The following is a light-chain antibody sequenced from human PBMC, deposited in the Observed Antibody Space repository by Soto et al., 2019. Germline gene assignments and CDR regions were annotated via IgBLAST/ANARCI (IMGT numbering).Light chain of an antibody. CDR1: SGHSSNA. Sequence: QSVLTQSPSASASLGASVKLTCTLSSGHSSNAIAWHQQQPEKGPRFLMKLNSNGSHYKGDGIPDRFSGSSSGAERYLTISSLQSEDEADYYCQTWGTGIHVFGTGTKVTVL. V-gene: IGLV4-69*01. CDR2: LNSNGSH. CDR3: QTWGTGIHV. J-gene: IGLJ1*01.